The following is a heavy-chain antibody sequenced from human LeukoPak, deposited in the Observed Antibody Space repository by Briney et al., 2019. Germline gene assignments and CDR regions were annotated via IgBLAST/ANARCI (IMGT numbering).Heavy chain of an antibody. CDR2: IYTSGST. J-gene: IGHJ3*02. Sequence: PSETLSLTCTVSGGSISSYYWSWIRQPAGKGLEWIGRIYTSGSTNYNPSLKSRVTMSVDTSKNQFSLKLSSVTAADTAVYYCARGFVDTAMGDAFDIWGQGPMVTVSS. CDR3: ARGFVDTAMGDAFDI. CDR1: GGSISSYY. D-gene: IGHD5-18*01. V-gene: IGHV4-4*07.